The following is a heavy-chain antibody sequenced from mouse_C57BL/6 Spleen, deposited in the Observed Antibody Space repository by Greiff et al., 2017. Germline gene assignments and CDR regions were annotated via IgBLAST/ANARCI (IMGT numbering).Heavy chain of an antibody. V-gene: IGHV1-80*01. J-gene: IGHJ1*03. Sequence: QVQLQQSGAELVKPGASVKISCKASGYAFSSYWMNWVKQRPGKGLEWIGQIHPGDGDTNYNGKFKGKATLTADKSSSTAYMQLSSLTSEDSAVYFCASPAYCSNYGYFDVWGTGTTVTVSS. D-gene: IGHD2-5*01. CDR1: GYAFSSYW. CDR2: IHPGDGDT. CDR3: ASPAYCSNYGYFDV.